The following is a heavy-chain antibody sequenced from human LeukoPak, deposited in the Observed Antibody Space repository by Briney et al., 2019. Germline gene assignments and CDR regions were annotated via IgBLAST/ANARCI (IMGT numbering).Heavy chain of an antibody. CDR1: GFTFSSYW. CDR3: AKDYYGSGSYPNWFDP. D-gene: IGHD3-10*01. CDR2: ISGSGGST. Sequence: PGGSLRLSCAASGFTFSSYWMSWVRQAPGKGLEWVSAISGSGGSTYYADSVKGRFTISRDNSKNTLYLQMNSLRAEDTAVYYCAKDYYGSGSYPNWFDPWGQGTLVTVSS. V-gene: IGHV3-23*01. J-gene: IGHJ5*02.